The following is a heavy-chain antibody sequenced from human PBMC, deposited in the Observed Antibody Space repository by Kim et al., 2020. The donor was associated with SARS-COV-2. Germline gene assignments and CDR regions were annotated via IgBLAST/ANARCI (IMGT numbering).Heavy chain of an antibody. Sequence: GESLKISCKGSGYSFTSYWISWVRQMPGKGLEWMGRIDPSDSYTNYSPSFQGHVTFSADRSITTAYLHWSSLKASDTAIYYCARDDILTGYADYWGQGTLVTVSS. CDR2: IDPSDSYT. D-gene: IGHD3-9*01. V-gene: IGHV5-10-1*01. J-gene: IGHJ4*02. CDR1: GYSFTSYW. CDR3: ARDDILTGYADY.